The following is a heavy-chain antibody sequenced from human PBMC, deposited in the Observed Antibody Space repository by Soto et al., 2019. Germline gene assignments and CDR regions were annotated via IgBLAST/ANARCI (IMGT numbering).Heavy chain of an antibody. J-gene: IGHJ4*02. CDR1: GYTFTSYY. CDR3: ARVACSGAACYPFDY. Sequence: GALVKVSCKASGYTFTSYYMHRLRQAPGQGLEWMGIINPSGGSTSYAQKFQGRVTMTRDTSTSTVYMELSRLKSDDTAVYYCARVACSGAACYPFDYWAQGTLVTVS. V-gene: IGHV1-46*01. D-gene: IGHD2-15*01. CDR2: INPSGGST.